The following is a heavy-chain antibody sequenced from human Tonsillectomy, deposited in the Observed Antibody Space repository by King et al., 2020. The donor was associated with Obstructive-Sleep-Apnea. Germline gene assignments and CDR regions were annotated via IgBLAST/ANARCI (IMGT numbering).Heavy chain of an antibody. D-gene: IGHD3-22*01. CDR2: IDPSDSYT. CDR3: ARDHSNYYDSSGYLEVY. CDR1: GYSFTSYW. Sequence: QLVQSGAEVKKPGESLRISCKGSGYSFTSYWISWVRQMPGKGLEWMGRIDPSDSYTNYSPSFQGHVTISADKSISTAYLQWSSLKASDTAMYYCARDHSNYYDSSGYLEVYWGQGTLVTVSS. J-gene: IGHJ4*02. V-gene: IGHV5-10-1*03.